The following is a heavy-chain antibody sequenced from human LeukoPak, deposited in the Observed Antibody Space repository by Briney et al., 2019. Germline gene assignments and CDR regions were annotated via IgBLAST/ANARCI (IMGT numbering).Heavy chain of an antibody. J-gene: IGHJ4*02. CDR1: GFTFSSYG. CDR3: AKDLSGVPATPTGPIDY. D-gene: IGHD2-2*01. CDR2: ISYDGSNK. V-gene: IGHV3-30*18. Sequence: GGSLRLSCAASGFTFSSYGMHWVRQAPGKGLEWVAVISYDGSNKYYADSVKGRFTISRDNSKNTLYLQMNSLRAEDTAVYYCAKDLSGVPATPTGPIDYWGQGTLVTVSS.